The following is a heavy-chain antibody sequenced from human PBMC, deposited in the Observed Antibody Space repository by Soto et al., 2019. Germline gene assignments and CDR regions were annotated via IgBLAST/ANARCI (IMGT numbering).Heavy chain of an antibody. D-gene: IGHD3-9*01. CDR1: GYTFTSYG. CDR2: ISAYNGNT. Sequence: QVQLVQSGAEVKKPGASVKVSCKASGYTFTSYGISWVRQAPGQGLEWMRWISAYNGNTNYAQKLQGRVTMTTDTSTSTAYMELRSLRSDATAVYYCARERRAQTGYDILTGYYPSWFDPWGQGTLVTVSS. CDR3: ARERRAQTGYDILTGYYPSWFDP. J-gene: IGHJ5*02. V-gene: IGHV1-18*04.